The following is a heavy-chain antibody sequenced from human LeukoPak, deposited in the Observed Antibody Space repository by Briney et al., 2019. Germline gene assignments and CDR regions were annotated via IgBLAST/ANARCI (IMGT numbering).Heavy chain of an antibody. Sequence: GESLKISCKGSGYSFTSYWIGWVRQMPGKGLEWMGIIYPGDSDTRYSPSFEGQVTISADKSINTAYLQWSSLKASDTAMYYCAMVYGITGTTGAFDIWGQGTMVTVSS. V-gene: IGHV5-51*01. CDR3: AMVYGITGTTGAFDI. J-gene: IGHJ3*02. CDR1: GYSFTSYW. D-gene: IGHD1-7*01. CDR2: IYPGDSDT.